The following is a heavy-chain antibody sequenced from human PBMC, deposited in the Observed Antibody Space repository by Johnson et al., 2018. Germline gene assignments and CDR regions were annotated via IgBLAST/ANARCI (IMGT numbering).Heavy chain of an antibody. CDR1: GGTFSSYA. Sequence: VQLLESGAEVKKPGSSVKVSCKASGGTFSSYAISWVRQAPGQGLEWMGGIIPIFGTANYAQKFQGRVTITADESTSTAYMELSSLRSEDTAVYYCAKDLGSSGWYRVSYFQHWGQGTLVTVSS. CDR3: AKDLGSSGWYRVSYFQH. CDR2: IIPIFGTA. J-gene: IGHJ1*01. V-gene: IGHV1-69*01. D-gene: IGHD6-19*01.